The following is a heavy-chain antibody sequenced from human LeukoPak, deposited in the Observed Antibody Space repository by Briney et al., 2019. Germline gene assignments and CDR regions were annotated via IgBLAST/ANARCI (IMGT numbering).Heavy chain of an antibody. Sequence: GGSLRLSCAASGFTFSTYSMNWVRQAPGKGLEWVSSISSSSSYIYYADSVKGRFTISRDNAKNSLYLQMNSLRAEDTAVYYCAKSRVQQLPGGFDYCGQGALVTVSS. V-gene: IGHV3-21*01. CDR1: GFTFSTYS. D-gene: IGHD6-13*01. CDR2: ISSSSSYI. CDR3: AKSRVQQLPGGFDY. J-gene: IGHJ4*02.